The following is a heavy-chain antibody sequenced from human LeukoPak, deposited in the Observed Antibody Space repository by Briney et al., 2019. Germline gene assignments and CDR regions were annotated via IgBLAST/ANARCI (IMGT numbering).Heavy chain of an antibody. V-gene: IGHV3-48*02. CDR3: ARGSSSVAGVDY. D-gene: IGHD6-19*01. CDR1: GFTFSSYS. J-gene: IGHJ4*02. CDR2: ISSSSSTI. Sequence: PGGSLRLSCTASGFTFSSYSLNWVRQAPGKGLEWVSYISSSSSTIYYADSVKGRFTISRDNAKNSLYLQMNSLRDEDTAVYYCARGSSSVAGVDYWGQGALVTVSS.